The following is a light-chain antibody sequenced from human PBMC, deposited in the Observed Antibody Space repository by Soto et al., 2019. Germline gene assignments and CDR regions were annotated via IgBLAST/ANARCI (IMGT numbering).Light chain of an antibody. V-gene: IGKV3-20*01. J-gene: IGKJ1*01. CDR3: QQYGSSPRT. CDR2: GAS. CDR1: QSVSSY. Sequence: EIVLTQSPATLSLSPGERATLSCRASQSVSSYLAWYQQKPGQAPRLLIYGASNRATGIPDRFSGSGSGTDFTLTISRMEPEDFAVYCCQQYGSSPRTFGQGTKVDIK.